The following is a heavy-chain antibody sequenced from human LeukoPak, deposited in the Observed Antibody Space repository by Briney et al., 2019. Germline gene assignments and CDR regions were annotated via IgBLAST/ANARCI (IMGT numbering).Heavy chain of an antibody. D-gene: IGHD3-22*01. CDR2: INSDGSST. CDR1: GFTFSSYW. V-gene: IGHV3-74*01. CDR3: ARGRPDYYDSSGYYSLYYFDY. Sequence: PGGSLRLPCAASGFTFSSYWMHWVRQAPGKGLVWVSRINSDGSSTSYADSVKGRFTISRDNAKNTLYLQMNSLRVEDTAVYYCARGRPDYYDSSGYYSLYYFDYWGQGALVTVSS. J-gene: IGHJ4*02.